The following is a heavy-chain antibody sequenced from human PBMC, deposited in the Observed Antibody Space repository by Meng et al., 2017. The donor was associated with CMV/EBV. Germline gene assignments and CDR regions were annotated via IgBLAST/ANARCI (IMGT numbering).Heavy chain of an antibody. J-gene: IGHJ6*02. CDR1: GFTFDDYA. CDR2: ISRDSGSI. CDR3: AKVLKHYTDYYQYGMDV. Sequence: SLKISCAASGFTFDDYAIHWVRQVPGKGLEWVSGISRDSGSIGYADSVKGRFTISRDNAKNSLYLQMNSLRAEDTAFYYCAKVLKHYTDYYQYGMDVWGQGTTVTVSS. D-gene: IGHD3-3*01. V-gene: IGHV3-9*01.